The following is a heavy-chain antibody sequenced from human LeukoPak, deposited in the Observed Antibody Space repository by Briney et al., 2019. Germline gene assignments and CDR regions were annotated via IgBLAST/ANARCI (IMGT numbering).Heavy chain of an antibody. J-gene: IGHJ6*02. D-gene: IGHD6-13*01. Sequence: ASVKVSSKASGYTFTSYGISWVRQAPGQGPEWMGWISAYNGNTNYAQKLQGRVTMTTDTSTSTAYMELRSLRSDDTAVYYCARGRGYSSSWNYYYYGMDVWGQGTTVTVSS. CDR1: GYTFTSYG. CDR3: ARGRGYSSSWNYYYYGMDV. CDR2: ISAYNGNT. V-gene: IGHV1-18*01.